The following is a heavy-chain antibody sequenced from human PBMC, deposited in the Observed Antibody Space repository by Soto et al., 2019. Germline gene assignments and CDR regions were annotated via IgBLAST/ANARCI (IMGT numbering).Heavy chain of an antibody. CDR1: GGSIRSGGYY. CDR2: IFYSGST. V-gene: IGHV4-31*03. D-gene: IGHD6-13*01. Sequence: QVQLQESGPGLVKPSQTLSLTCTVSGGSIRSGGYYWSWIRQHPGKGLEWIGYIFYSGSTYYNPSLKSRVTISVDTSKNQFSLKLSSVTAADTAVYYCARVVRFGAGTSGPFDDWGQGTLVTVSS. J-gene: IGHJ4*02. CDR3: ARVVRFGAGTSGPFDD.